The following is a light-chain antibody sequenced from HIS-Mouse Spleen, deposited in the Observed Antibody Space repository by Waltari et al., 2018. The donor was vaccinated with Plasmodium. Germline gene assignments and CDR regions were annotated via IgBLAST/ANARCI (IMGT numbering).Light chain of an antibody. CDR3: CSYAGSRV. CDR2: EGS. V-gene: IGLV2-23*01. J-gene: IGLJ2*01. Sequence: QSALTQPASVSGSPGQSITISCTGTSSDVGSYHLVSWYQQHPGKAPKLMIYEGSKRPSGVSNRCSGFKAGKTACLTISGLQAEDEADYYCCSYAGSRVFGGGTKLTVL. CDR1: SSDVGSYHL.